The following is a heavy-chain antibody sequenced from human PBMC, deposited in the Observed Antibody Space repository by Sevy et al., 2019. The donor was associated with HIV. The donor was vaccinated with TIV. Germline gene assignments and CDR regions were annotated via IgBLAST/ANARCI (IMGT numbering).Heavy chain of an antibody. Sequence: GGSLRLSCAASGFTFSSYSMNWVRQAPGKGLEWVSSISSSSSYIYYADSVKGRFTISRDNAKNSLYLQMNSLRAEDTAVHYCARDHPSVGAIFDYWGQGTLVTVSS. D-gene: IGHD1-26*01. J-gene: IGHJ4*02. V-gene: IGHV3-21*01. CDR2: ISSSSSYI. CDR3: ARDHPSVGAIFDY. CDR1: GFTFSSYS.